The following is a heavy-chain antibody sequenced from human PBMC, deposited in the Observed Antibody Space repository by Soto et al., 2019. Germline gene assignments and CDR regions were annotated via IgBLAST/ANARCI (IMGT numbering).Heavy chain of an antibody. CDR2: IIPILGIA. V-gene: IGHV1-69*08. Sequence: QVQLVQSGAEVKKPGSSVKGSCKASGGTFSSYTISWVRQAPGQGLEWMGRIIPILGIANYAQKFQGRVTITADKSTSTAYMELSSLRSEDTAVYSCARDLPAAMGDYRGQGTLVTVSS. J-gene: IGHJ4*02. D-gene: IGHD2-2*01. CDR1: GGTFSSYT. CDR3: ARDLPAAMGDY.